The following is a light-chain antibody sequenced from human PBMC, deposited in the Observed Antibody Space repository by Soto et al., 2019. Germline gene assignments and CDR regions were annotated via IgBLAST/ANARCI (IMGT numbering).Light chain of an antibody. V-gene: IGKV2-28*01. Sequence: IVMTQSPLSLPVTPGEPASISCRSSQSLLHSNGYNYLDWYLQKPGQSPQLLIYLGSNRASGVPDRFSGSGSGTDFTLKISRVEAEDVGVYYCMQALPTYTFGQGTKLEIK. J-gene: IGKJ2*01. CDR3: MQALPTYT. CDR2: LGS. CDR1: QSLLHSNGYNY.